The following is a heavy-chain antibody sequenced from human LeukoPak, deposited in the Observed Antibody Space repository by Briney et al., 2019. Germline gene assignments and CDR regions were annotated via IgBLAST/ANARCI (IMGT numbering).Heavy chain of an antibody. J-gene: IGHJ4*02. Sequence: GGSLRLSCAAPGFTFSSYSMNWVRQAPGKGLEWVSSISSSSSYIYYADSVKGRFTISRDNAKNSLYLQMNSLRAEDTAVYYCARDGYCSSTSCPRLAYWGQGTLVTVSS. CDR3: ARDGYCSSTSCPRLAY. V-gene: IGHV3-21*01. CDR1: GFTFSSYS. CDR2: ISSSSSYI. D-gene: IGHD2-2*03.